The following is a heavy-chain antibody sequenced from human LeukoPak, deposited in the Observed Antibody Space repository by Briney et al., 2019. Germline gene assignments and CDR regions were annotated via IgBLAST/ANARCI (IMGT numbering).Heavy chain of an antibody. CDR2: ISSDGTNK. V-gene: IGHV3-30*04. CDR3: AKDWRAYCGGDCYSYFDY. D-gene: IGHD2-21*02. J-gene: IGHJ4*02. Sequence: GGSLRLSCAASRFTFRNYAMHWVRQAPGKGLEWVAVISSDGTNKDYADSVKGRFSISRDNSKNTLYLQMNRLRAEDTAVYYCAKDWRAYCGGDCYSYFDYWGQGTLVTVSS. CDR1: RFTFRNYA.